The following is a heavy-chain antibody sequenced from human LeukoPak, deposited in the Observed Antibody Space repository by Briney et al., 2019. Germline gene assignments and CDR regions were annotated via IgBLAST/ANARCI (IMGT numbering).Heavy chain of an antibody. CDR3: ARGGDQRPNDY. J-gene: IGHJ4*02. Sequence: PGRSLRLSCAASGFTFDDYAMHWVRQAPGKGLEWVSGISWNSGSIGYADSVKGRFTISRDNAKNSLYLQMNSLRAEDTALYYCARGGDQRPNDYWGQGTLVTVSS. CDR2: ISWNSGSI. V-gene: IGHV3-9*01. CDR1: GFTFDDYA. D-gene: IGHD2-21*01.